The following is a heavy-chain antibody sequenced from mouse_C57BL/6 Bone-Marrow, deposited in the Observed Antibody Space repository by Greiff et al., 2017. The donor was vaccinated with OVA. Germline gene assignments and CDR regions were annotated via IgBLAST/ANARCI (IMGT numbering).Heavy chain of an antibody. V-gene: IGHV1-69*01. J-gene: IGHJ2*01. CDR2: IDPSASYT. CDR1: GYTFTSYW. D-gene: IGHD1-1*01. Sequence: QVQLQQPGAELVMPGASVKLSCKASGYTFTSYWMHWVKQRPGQGLEWIGEIDPSASYTNYNQKFKGKSTLTVDKSSSTAYMQLSSLTSEDSAVYYCARELRYFDYWGQGTTLTVSS. CDR3: ARELRYFDY.